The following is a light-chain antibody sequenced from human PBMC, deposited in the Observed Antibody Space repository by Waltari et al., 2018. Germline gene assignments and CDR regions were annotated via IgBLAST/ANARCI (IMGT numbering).Light chain of an antibody. V-gene: IGLV4-69*02. J-gene: IGLJ3*02. Sequence: QLVLTQSPSASASLGASVKLTCTLDSGHSSNIVAWLQQQPEEGPRYLMKINRDGSHSKGDEIPYRFAGSSSGAERYLTISSVQSEDEADYYCQTGGHGTWVFGGGTKLTVL. CDR2: INRDGSH. CDR1: SGHSSNI. CDR3: QTGGHGTWV.